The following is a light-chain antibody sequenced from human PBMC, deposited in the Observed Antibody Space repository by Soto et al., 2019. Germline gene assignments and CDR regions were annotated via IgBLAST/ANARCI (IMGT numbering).Light chain of an antibody. CDR3: QQRSNWPPT. V-gene: IGKV3-11*01. Sequence: EIVLTQSPATLSLSPGERATLSCRASQSVSSYLAWYHQTPGQAPRLLIYDATNRATGIPARFSGSGSGTVFTLTISSLEPEDFAVYYCQQRSNWPPTFGQGTKLEIK. CDR1: QSVSSY. CDR2: DAT. J-gene: IGKJ2*01.